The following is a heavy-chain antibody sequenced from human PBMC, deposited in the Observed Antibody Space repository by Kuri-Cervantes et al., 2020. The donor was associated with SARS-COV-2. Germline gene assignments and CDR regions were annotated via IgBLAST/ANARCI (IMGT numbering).Heavy chain of an antibody. D-gene: IGHD3-9*01. Sequence: SDTLSLTCSVSGGSISSYYWSWIRQLPGKGLEWIGYIYYSVSTNYNPSPNSRVTISVDTSKNQFSLKLSFVTAADTAVYYCARRDILTGYYNSWYFDLWGHGTLVTVSS. J-gene: IGHJ2*01. CDR2: IYYSVST. V-gene: IGHV4-59*08. CDR3: ARRDILTGYYNSWYFDL. CDR1: GGSISSYY.